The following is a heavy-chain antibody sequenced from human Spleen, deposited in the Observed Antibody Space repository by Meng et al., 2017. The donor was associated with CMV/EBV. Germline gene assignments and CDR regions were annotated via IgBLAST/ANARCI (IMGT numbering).Heavy chain of an antibody. V-gene: IGHV3-53*01. CDR1: GFTVSSSY. D-gene: IGHD3-3*01. CDR3: ASHYDFWSGYLDY. CDR2: IYSGGST. J-gene: IGHJ4*02. Sequence: GGSLRLSCAAAGFTVSSSYMNWVRQAPGKGLEWVSVIYSGGSTDYADSVKGRFTMSRDNFKNTLYLQMNSLRAEDTAVYYCASHYDFWSGYLDYWGQGTLVTVSS.